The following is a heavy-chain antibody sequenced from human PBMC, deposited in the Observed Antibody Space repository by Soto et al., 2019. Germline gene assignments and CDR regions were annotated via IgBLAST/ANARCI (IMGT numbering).Heavy chain of an antibody. CDR3: ARAYGGYADY. CDR1: GGSFSGYD. Sequence: SETLSLTCAVYGGSFSGYDWTWIRQPPGTGLEWIGEINHSGSTNYNPSLKSRVTISVDTSKNQFSLKLTSVTAADTAVYYCARAYGGYADYWGQAALVTAPQ. J-gene: IGHJ4*02. V-gene: IGHV4-34*01. D-gene: IGHD5-12*01. CDR2: INHSGST.